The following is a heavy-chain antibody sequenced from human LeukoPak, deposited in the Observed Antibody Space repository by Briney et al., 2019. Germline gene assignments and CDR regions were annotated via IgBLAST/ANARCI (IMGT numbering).Heavy chain of an antibody. Sequence: GGSLRLSCAASRFTFSNCAMSWVRQAPGQGLERVSAISGGGDSTWYADSVKGRFTISRDNSKNTLYLQMNSLRAEDTAVYYCAKGSSSVRPYYFDYWGQGTPVTVSS. CDR2: ISGGGDST. J-gene: IGHJ4*02. V-gene: IGHV3-23*01. CDR3: AKGSSSVRPYYFDY. CDR1: RFTFSNCA. D-gene: IGHD6-25*01.